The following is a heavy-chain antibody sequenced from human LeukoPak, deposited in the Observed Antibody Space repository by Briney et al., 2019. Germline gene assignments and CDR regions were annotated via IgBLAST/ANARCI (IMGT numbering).Heavy chain of an antibody. V-gene: IGHV4-39*07. Sequence: PSETLSLTCTVSGGSISSSSYYWGWIRQPPGKGLEWIGSIYYSGSTYYNPSLKSRVTISVDTSKNQFSLKLSSVTAADTAVYYCARGDPRSSSSGGPYNWFDPWGQGTLVNVSS. CDR3: ARGDPRSSSSGGPYNWFDP. CDR1: GGSISSSSYY. D-gene: IGHD6-6*01. J-gene: IGHJ5*02. CDR2: IYYSGST.